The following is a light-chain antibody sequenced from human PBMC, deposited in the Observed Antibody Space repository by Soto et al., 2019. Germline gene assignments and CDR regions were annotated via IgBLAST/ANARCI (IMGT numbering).Light chain of an antibody. V-gene: IGKV3-15*01. Sequence: EIVLTQSPATLSVSPGGRATLSCRASQSVKGYLAWYQQRPGQPPRLLIYGTSTRAIGIPARFSGSGSGTEFSLTISSLQSEDFAVYYCQQYNTWPPRYTFGQGTKLEIK. CDR1: QSVKGY. CDR2: GTS. J-gene: IGKJ2*01. CDR3: QQYNTWPPRYT.